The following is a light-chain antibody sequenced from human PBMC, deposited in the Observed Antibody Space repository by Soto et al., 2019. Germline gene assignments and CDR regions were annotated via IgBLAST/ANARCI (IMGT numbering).Light chain of an antibody. CDR3: AAWDDSLNGYL. V-gene: IGLV1-44*01. CDR1: RSNIGTKT. Sequence: QLVLTQPPSASGTPGQRVTISCSGSRSNIGTKTVNWYQHLPGTAPKLLIYGSNLRPSGVPDRFSGSKSGTSASLAISGLQSEDEADYYCAAWDDSLNGYLFGTGTKVTVL. CDR2: GSN. J-gene: IGLJ1*01.